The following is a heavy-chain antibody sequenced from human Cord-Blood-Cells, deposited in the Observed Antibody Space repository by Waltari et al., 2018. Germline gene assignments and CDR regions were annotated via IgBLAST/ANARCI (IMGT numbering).Heavy chain of an antibody. D-gene: IGHD2-2*01. Sequence: VRLVQSGGEVTKPGASVKVPCMGSERALPGYYMRWVRPAPGACLEWRGWIKSNRGGATYAKKVQGWVTMTRDTSISTADMGLSRLRSDDTAVYYCARGSAIVVVPDAIQGYFDLWGRGTLVTVSS. J-gene: IGHJ2*01. CDR2: IKSNRGGA. CDR3: ARGSAIVVVPDAIQGYFDL. V-gene: IGHV1-2*04. CDR1: ERALPGYY.